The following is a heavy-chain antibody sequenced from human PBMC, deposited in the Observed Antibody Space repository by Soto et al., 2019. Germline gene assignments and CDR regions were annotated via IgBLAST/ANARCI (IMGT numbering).Heavy chain of an antibody. CDR3: AKRPLKFSGSYFDY. CDR2: ISGSGGST. J-gene: IGHJ4*02. Sequence: EVQLLESGGGLVQPGGSLRLSCAASGFTFSTYPMSWVRQAPGKGLEWVSDISGSGGSTYYADSVKGRFTISRDNSKNTVYLQMNSLRAEDTAVYYCAKRPLKFSGSYFDYWGQGALVTGSS. V-gene: IGHV3-23*01. CDR1: GFTFSTYP. D-gene: IGHD1-26*01.